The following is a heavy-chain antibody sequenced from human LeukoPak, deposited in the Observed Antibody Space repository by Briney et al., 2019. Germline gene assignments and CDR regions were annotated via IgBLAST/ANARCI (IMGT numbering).Heavy chain of an antibody. CDR3: AKNCRGLPDEPFDY. Sequence: PGGSLRLSCAASGFTFSSFAMSWVRQAPGKGLEWVSAISGRGDTTYYADSVKGRFTISRDNSKNTLYVQMNSLRAEDTAVYYCAKNCRGLPDEPFDYWGQGTLVTASS. CDR1: GFTFSSFA. V-gene: IGHV3-23*01. J-gene: IGHJ4*02. D-gene: IGHD4-17*01. CDR2: ISGRGDTT.